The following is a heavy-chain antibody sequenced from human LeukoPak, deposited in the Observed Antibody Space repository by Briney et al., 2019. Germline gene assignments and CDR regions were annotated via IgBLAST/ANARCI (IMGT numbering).Heavy chain of an antibody. V-gene: IGHV1-24*01. Sequence: ASVKVSCKISGFGLSVLSIHWMRQAPGKGLEWVGGIRPETGEPIFAQKFRGRATTTEDTFTDTGYLELRGLTSEDTAVYYCSTDSGRSYFYFDFWGQGTLVTVSS. D-gene: IGHD3-10*01. J-gene: IGHJ4*02. CDR1: GFGLSVLS. CDR3: STDSGRSYFYFDF. CDR2: IRPETGEP.